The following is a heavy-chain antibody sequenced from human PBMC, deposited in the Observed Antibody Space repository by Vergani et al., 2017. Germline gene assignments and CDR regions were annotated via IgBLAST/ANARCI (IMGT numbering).Heavy chain of an antibody. D-gene: IGHD3-3*01. CDR3: ARISPSIFGVVKTYWYVDL. Sequence: QVTLKESGPVLVKPTETLTLTCTVSGFSLSNARMGVSWIRQPPGKALEWLAHIFSNDEKSYSTSLKSRLTISKDTSKSQVVLTMTNMNPVDTATYYCARISPSIFGVVKTYWYVDLWGRGTLVTVSS. CDR1: GFSLSNARMG. V-gene: IGHV2-26*01. CDR2: IFSNDEK. J-gene: IGHJ2*01.